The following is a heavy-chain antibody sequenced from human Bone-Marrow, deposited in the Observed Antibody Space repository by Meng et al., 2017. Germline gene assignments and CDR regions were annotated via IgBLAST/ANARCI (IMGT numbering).Heavy chain of an antibody. J-gene: IGHJ4*02. Sequence: SETLSLTCTVSGGSISSSSYYWGWIRQPPGKGLEWIGSIYYSGSTYYNPSLKSRVTISVDTSKNQFSLKLSSVTAADTAVYYRARDQATVAGTIDYWGQGTLVTVSS. CDR1: GGSISSSSYY. V-gene: IGHV4-39*07. CDR2: IYYSGST. D-gene: IGHD6-19*01. CDR3: ARDQATVAGTIDY.